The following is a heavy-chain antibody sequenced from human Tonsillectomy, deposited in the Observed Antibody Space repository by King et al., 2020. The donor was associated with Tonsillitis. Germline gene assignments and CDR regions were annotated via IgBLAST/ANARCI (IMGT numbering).Heavy chain of an antibody. J-gene: IGHJ5*02. CDR3: AGLLYDSSGYYGFWFDP. CDR2: INYSGST. Sequence: LQLQESGPGLVKPSETLSLTCTVSGGSISSSTYYWGWIRQPPGKGLEWMGSINYSGSTYYNPSLKSRITISVDTSKNQFSLRLSSVTAADTAVYYCAGLLYDSSGYYGFWFDPWGQGTLVTVSS. CDR1: GGSISSSTYY. V-gene: IGHV4-39*07. D-gene: IGHD3-22*01.